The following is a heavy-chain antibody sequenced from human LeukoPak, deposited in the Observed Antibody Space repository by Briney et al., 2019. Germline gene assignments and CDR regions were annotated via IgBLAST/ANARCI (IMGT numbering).Heavy chain of an antibody. CDR1: GFTFSSYE. D-gene: IGHD3-22*01. J-gene: IGHJ4*02. V-gene: IGHV3-21*01. Sequence: NTGGSLRLSCAASGFTFSSYEMNWVRQAPGKRLEWVSSISSSSSYLYYADSVKGRFTISRDNAKNSLYLQMNSLRAEDTAVYYCASSYDSSGYYYHFFDFWGQGTLVTVSS. CDR3: ASSYDSSGYYYHFFDF. CDR2: ISSSSSYL.